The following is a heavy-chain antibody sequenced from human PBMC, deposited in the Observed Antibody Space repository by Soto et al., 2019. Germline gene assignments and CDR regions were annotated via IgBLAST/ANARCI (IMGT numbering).Heavy chain of an antibody. D-gene: IGHD2-2*01. CDR3: SRVGCSNSKCYTRGMDV. J-gene: IGHJ6*02. CDR1: DGSISGYY. Sequence: QIHLQESGPGLVKPSETLSLTCTVSDGSISGYYWSWVRQPAGKGLEWVGRIYSDGTTNYSPSLKSRVTMSLDTSKDQFSLHLNSVTAADTAVYYCSRVGCSNSKCYTRGMDVWGQGTTVTVSS. CDR2: IYSDGTT. V-gene: IGHV4-4*07.